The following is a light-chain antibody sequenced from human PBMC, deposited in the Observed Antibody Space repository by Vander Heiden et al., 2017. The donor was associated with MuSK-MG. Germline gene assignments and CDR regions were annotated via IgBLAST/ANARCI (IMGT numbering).Light chain of an antibody. CDR1: SSDVGRYNY. CDR3: SSYTSISTVV. V-gene: IGLV2-14*03. Sequence: SALTQPASVSGSPGQSITSSCTGTSSDVGRYNYVSWYQQHPGKAPKLMNYEVTSRPSGVSARFSGSKSSNTASLSISGLQAEDEADYYCSSYTSISTVVFGGVTKLTVL. J-gene: IGLJ2*01. CDR2: EVT.